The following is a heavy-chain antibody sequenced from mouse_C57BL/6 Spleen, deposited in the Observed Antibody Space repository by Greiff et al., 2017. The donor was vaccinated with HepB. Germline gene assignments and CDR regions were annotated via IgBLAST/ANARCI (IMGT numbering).Heavy chain of an antibody. CDR3: ARREGFIASVVGTDYFDY. Sequence: QVHVKQPGAELVKPGASVKLSCKASGYTFTSYWMHWVKQRPGRGLEWIGRIDPNSGGTKYNEKFKSKATLTVDKPSSTAYMQLSSLTSEDSAVYYCARREGFIASVVGTDYFDYWGQGTPLTVSS. CDR1: GYTFTSYW. CDR2: IDPNSGGT. J-gene: IGHJ2*01. V-gene: IGHV1-72*01. D-gene: IGHD1-1*01.